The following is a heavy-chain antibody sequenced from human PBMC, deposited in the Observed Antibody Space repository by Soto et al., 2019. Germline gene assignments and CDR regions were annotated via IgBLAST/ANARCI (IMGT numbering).Heavy chain of an antibody. D-gene: IGHD3-10*01. V-gene: IGHV3-23*01. CDR1: GFTFSSYA. J-gene: IGHJ6*03. CDR2: ISGSGGST. CDR3: AKYGMVRGVIEYYYYYYMDV. Sequence: GGSLRLSCAASGFTFSSYAMSWVRQAPGKGLEWVSAISGSGGSTYYADSVKGRFTISRDNSKNTLYLQMNSLRAEDTAVYYCAKYGMVRGVIEYYYYYYMDVWGKGTTVTVSS.